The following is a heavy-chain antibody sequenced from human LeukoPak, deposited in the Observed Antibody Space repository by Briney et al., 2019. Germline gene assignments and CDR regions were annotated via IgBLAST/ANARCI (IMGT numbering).Heavy chain of an antibody. J-gene: IGHJ2*01. CDR3: AREGDYYDSSGHPLRYFDL. CDR1: GGSISSYY. Sequence: KSSETLSLTCTVSGGSISSYYWSWIRQPPGKGLEWLGYIYYSGSTNYNPSLKSRVTISVDTSKNQFSLKLSSVTAADTAVYYCAREGDYYDSSGHPLRYFDLWGRGTLVTVSS. D-gene: IGHD3-22*01. CDR2: IYYSGST. V-gene: IGHV4-59*01.